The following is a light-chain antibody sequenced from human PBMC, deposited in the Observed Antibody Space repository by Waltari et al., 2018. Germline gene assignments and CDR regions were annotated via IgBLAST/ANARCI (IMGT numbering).Light chain of an antibody. Sequence: QSPLSQPASVSASPGQSITVSCTGTNHDLGTLNLISWYQHYPGKAPKLIIYAATKRPSGISDRFSGSKSGNTASLTISRLQVEDEGDYYCLSYAGRTAVVFGGGTKLTVL. J-gene: IGLJ2*01. CDR2: AAT. V-gene: IGLV2-23*01. CDR1: NHDLGTLNL. CDR3: LSYAGRTAVV.